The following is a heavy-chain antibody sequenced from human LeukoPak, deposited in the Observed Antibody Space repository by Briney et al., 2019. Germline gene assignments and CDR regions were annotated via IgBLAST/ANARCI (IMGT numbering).Heavy chain of an antibody. CDR3: ARRQSYISRGIQYYYIDV. J-gene: IGHJ6*03. V-gene: IGHV5-51*01. Sequence: GESLKISCEGSGYELTSYWIAWVRQMPGKGLEWMGITHPGDSDTRYSPSFQGQVTISADKSTNPAYLQWSSLKASDTAMYYCARRQSYISRGIQYYYIDVWGEGTTVTVSS. CDR1: GYELTSYW. D-gene: IGHD3-10*01. CDR2: THPGDSDT.